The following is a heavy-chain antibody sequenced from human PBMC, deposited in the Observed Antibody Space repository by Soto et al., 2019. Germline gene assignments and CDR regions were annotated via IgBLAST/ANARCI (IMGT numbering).Heavy chain of an antibody. CDR2: ISYDGRTE. V-gene: IGHV3-30*04. D-gene: IGHD5-18*01. CDR1: GFTFSTYT. J-gene: IGHJ4*02. Sequence: QVHLVESGGGEVQPGRSLRLSCAASGFTFSTYTIHWVRQAPGKGLEWVALISYDGRTEYYGDFVKGRFTISRDNSNNTLYLQMNSLGAEDTAVYYCARDQRGYNYGPLDYWGQGTLVTVSS. CDR3: ARDQRGYNYGPLDY.